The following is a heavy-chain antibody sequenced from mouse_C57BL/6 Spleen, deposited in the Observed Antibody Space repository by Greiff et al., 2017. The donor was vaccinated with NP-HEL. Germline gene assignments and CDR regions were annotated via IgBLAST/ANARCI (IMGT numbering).Heavy chain of an antibody. CDR2: ISSGGDYI. J-gene: IGHJ3*01. CDR1: GFTFSSYA. V-gene: IGHV5-9-1*02. Sequence: DVMLVESGEGLVKPGGSLKLSCAASGFTFSSYAMSWVRQTPEKRLEWVAYISSGGDYIYYADTVKGRFTISRDNARNTLYLQMSSLKSEDTAMYYCTREDYYLFAYWGQGTLVTVSA. CDR3: TREDYYLFAY. D-gene: IGHD1-1*01.